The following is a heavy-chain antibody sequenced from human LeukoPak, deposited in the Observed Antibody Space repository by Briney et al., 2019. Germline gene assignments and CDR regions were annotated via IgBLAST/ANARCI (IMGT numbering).Heavy chain of an antibody. Sequence: ASVKVSCKASGYTFTGYYLHWVRQAPGQGLEWMGWINPNSGGANYAQKLQGRVTMTRDTSISTAYMELTRLRSDDTAVYYCARAIVATLGPDYWGQGTLVTVSS. D-gene: IGHD5-12*01. CDR3: ARAIVATLGPDY. V-gene: IGHV1-2*02. J-gene: IGHJ4*02. CDR1: GYTFTGYY. CDR2: INPNSGGA.